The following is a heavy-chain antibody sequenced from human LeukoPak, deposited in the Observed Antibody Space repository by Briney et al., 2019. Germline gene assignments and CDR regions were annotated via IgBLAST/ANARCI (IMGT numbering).Heavy chain of an antibody. CDR3: AKTRYSSGWYPTSGPDY. CDR1: GFTFSSYG. J-gene: IGHJ4*02. V-gene: IGHV3-30*18. Sequence: GRSLRLSCAASGFTFSSYGMHWVRQAPGKGLEWVAVIPYDGSNKYYADSVKGRFTISRDNSKNTLYLQMNSLRAEDTAVYYCAKTRYSSGWYPTSGPDYWGQGTLVTVSS. D-gene: IGHD6-19*01. CDR2: IPYDGSNK.